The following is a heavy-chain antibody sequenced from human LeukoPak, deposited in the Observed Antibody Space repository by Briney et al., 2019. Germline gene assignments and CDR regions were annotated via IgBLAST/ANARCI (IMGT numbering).Heavy chain of an antibody. Sequence: PSETLSLTCTVSGGSISSYYWSWIRQPPGKGLEWIGYIYYSGSTNYNPSLKSRVTISVDTSKNQFSLKLSSVTAADTAVYYCASTRGYYDSSGYSSFDYWGQGTLVTVSS. J-gene: IGHJ4*02. CDR3: ASTRGYYDSSGYSSFDY. CDR2: IYYSGST. CDR1: GGSISSYY. V-gene: IGHV4-59*08. D-gene: IGHD3-22*01.